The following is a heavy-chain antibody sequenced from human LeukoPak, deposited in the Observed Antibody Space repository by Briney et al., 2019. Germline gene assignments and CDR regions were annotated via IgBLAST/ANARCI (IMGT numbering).Heavy chain of an antibody. V-gene: IGHV1-8*01. J-gene: IGHJ6*02. CDR1: GYTFTSYD. Sequence: ASVKVSCKASGYTFTSYDINWVRQASGQGLEWMGWMNPNSGNTGYAQKFQGRVTMTRNTSISTAYMELSSLRSEDTAVYYCARETGRYCSSTSCYTEGYYYYGMDVWGQGTTVTVSS. D-gene: IGHD2-2*02. CDR3: ARETGRYCSSTSCYTEGYYYYGMDV. CDR2: MNPNSGNT.